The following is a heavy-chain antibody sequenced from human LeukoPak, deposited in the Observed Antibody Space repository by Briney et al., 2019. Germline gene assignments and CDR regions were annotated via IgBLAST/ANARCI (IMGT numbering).Heavy chain of an antibody. CDR2: INHSGST. J-gene: IGHJ5*02. CDR3: ARGGLCGGDCSRQRNQQRGENNWFDP. Sequence: PSETLSLTCAVYGGSFSGYYWSWIRQPPGKALEWIGEINHSGSTNYNPSLKSRVTISVDTSKNQFSLKLSSVTAADTAVYYCARGGLCGGDCSRQRNQQRGENNWFDPWGQGTLVTVSS. CDR1: GGSFSGYY. V-gene: IGHV4-34*01. D-gene: IGHD2-21*02.